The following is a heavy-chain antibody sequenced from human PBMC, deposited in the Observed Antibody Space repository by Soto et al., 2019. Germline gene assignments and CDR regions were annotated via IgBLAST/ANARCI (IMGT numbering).Heavy chain of an antibody. D-gene: IGHD5-18*01. CDR1: GFSISTSGVG. CDR2: IYWDDDK. J-gene: IGHJ5*02. V-gene: IGHV2-5*02. Sequence: SGPTLVNPTQTLTLTCTFSGFSISTSGVGVGWIRQPPGKALEWLALIYWDDDKRYSPSLKSRLTITKDTSKNQVVLTMTNMDPVDTATYYCAHRRLDTAMENNWFDPWGQGTLVTVSS. CDR3: AHRRLDTAMENNWFDP.